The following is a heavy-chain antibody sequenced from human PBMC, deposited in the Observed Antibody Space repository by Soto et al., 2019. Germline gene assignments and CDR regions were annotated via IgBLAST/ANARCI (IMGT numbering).Heavy chain of an antibody. CDR3: ARGRRLYGMDV. CDR1: GGSFSGYY. CDR2: INHSGST. V-gene: IGHV4-34*01. J-gene: IGHJ6*02. D-gene: IGHD2-21*01. Sequence: SETLSLTCAVYGGSFSGYYWSWIRQPPGKGLEWIGEINHSGSTNYNPSLKSRVTISVDTSKNQFSLKLSSVTAADTAAYYCARGRRLYGMDVWGQGTTVTVSS.